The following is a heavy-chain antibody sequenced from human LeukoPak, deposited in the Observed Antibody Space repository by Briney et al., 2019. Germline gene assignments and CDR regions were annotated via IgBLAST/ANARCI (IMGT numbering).Heavy chain of an antibody. J-gene: IGHJ6*03. V-gene: IGHV1-69*13. CDR1: GGTFSSYA. CDR2: IIPIFGTA. Sequence: GASVKVSCKASGGTFSSYAISWVRQAPGQGLEWMGGIIPIFGTANYAQKFQGRVTITADESTSTAYMELSSLRSEDTAVYYCARGPREYYYYYYYMDVWGKGTTVTISS. CDR3: ARGPREYYYYYYYMDV.